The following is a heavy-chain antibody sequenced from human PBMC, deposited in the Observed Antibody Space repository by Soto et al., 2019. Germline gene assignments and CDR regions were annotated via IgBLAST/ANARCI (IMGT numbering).Heavy chain of an antibody. CDR1: GFTFSNSW. Sequence: GGSLRLSCAASGFTFSNSWMNWVRQAPGKGLEWVGRIKSKTDGGTTDYAAPVKGRFTISRDDSKNTLYLQMNSLKTEDTAVYYCTTDHVGFWSGYYTFGLGMGVCGQGTTVTVSS. J-gene: IGHJ6*02. V-gene: IGHV3-15*07. D-gene: IGHD3-3*01. CDR3: TTDHVGFWSGYYTFGLGMGV. CDR2: IKSKTDGGTT.